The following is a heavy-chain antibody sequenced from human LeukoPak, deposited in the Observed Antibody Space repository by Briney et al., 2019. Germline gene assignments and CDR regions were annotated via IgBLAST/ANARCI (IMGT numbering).Heavy chain of an antibody. CDR1: GYTFTNYG. CDR3: ARGGGGRYYYDSSGYYYGPFDY. Sequence: ASVKVSCKASGYTFTNYGISWVRQAPGQGLEWMGWISAYNGNTKYAQKFQGRVTMTTDTSTSTAYMELRSLRSDDTAVYYCARGGGGRYYYDSSGYYYGPFDYWGQGTLVTVSS. J-gene: IGHJ4*02. CDR2: ISAYNGNT. D-gene: IGHD3-22*01. V-gene: IGHV1-18*01.